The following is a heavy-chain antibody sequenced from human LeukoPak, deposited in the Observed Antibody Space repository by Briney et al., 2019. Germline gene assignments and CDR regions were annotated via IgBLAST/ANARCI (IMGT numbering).Heavy chain of an antibody. CDR3: ARDLNEYDSSGNYSPFDY. J-gene: IGHJ4*02. CDR2: ISSSSSYI. D-gene: IGHD3-22*01. V-gene: IGHV3-21*01. CDR1: GFTFSSYS. Sequence: PGGSLRLSCAASGFTFSSYSMNWVRQAPGKGLEWVSSISSSSSYIYYADSVKGRFTISRDNAKNSLYLQMNSLRAEDTAVYYCARDLNEYDSSGNYSPFDYGGQGPLVTVSS.